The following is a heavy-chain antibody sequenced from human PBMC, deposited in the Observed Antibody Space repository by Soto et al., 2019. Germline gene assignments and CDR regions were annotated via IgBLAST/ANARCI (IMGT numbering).Heavy chain of an antibody. CDR2: IFYSGST. V-gene: IGHV4-59*01. Sequence: QVQLQESGPGLVKPSETLSLTCTVSGGSISSYYWSWIRQPPGKGLEWIGYIFYSGSTNYNPSLKSRVTISVDTSKNQFPLKLSSVTAADTAVYYCARAGPEMDYWGQGTLVTVSS. CDR3: ARAGPEMDY. CDR1: GGSISSYY. J-gene: IGHJ4*02. D-gene: IGHD3-10*01.